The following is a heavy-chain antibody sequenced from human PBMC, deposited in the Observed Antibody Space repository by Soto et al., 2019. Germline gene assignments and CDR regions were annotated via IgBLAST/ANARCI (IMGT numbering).Heavy chain of an antibody. CDR3: ASAPLAVERPY. J-gene: IGHJ4*02. CDR1: GFTFSNYA. CDR2: ISYDGSNK. Sequence: PGGSLRLSCAASGFTFSNYAMHWVRQAPGKGLEWVAVISYDGSNKYYADSVKGRFTISRDNSKNTLYLQMNSLRAEDTAVYYCASAPLAVERPYWGQGTLVTVSS. D-gene: IGHD6-19*01. V-gene: IGHV3-30-3*01.